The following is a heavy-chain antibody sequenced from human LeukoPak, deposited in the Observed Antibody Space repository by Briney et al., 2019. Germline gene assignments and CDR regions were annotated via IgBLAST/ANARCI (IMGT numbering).Heavy chain of an antibody. D-gene: IGHD2-15*01. CDR1: GGFISSSSYY. CDR3: AREEDTPTTARHAFDI. CDR2: IYYSGST. J-gene: IGHJ3*02. Sequence: SETLSLTCTVSGGFISSSSYYWGWIRQPPGKGLEWIGSIYYSGSTYYNPSLKSRVTISVDTSKNQFSLKLSSVTAADTAVYYCAREEDTPTTARHAFDIWGQGTMVTVSS. V-gene: IGHV4-39*07.